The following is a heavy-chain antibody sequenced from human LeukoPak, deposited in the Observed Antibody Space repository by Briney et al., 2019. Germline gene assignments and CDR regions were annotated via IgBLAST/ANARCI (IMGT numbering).Heavy chain of an antibody. Sequence: GRSLRLSCAASGFTFSSYAMHWVRQAPGKGLEWVAVISYDGSNKYYADSVKGRFTISRDNSKNTLYLQMTSLRAEDTAVYYCARDEGPNRGYDYWGQGTLVTVSS. V-gene: IGHV3-30*04. J-gene: IGHJ4*02. D-gene: IGHD5-12*01. CDR1: GFTFSSYA. CDR3: ARDEGPNRGYDY. CDR2: ISYDGSNK.